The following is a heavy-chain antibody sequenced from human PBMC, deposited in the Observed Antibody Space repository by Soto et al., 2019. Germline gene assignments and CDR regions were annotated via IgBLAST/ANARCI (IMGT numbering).Heavy chain of an antibody. V-gene: IGHV4-61*01. D-gene: IGHD2-15*01. CDR2: IYYSGST. CDR1: GGSVSSGSYY. CDR3: ARAGRVVGAARRDY. J-gene: IGHJ4*02. Sequence: PSETLSLTCTVSGGSVSSGSYYWSWIRQPPGKGLEWIGYIYYSGSTNYNPSLKSRVTISVDTSKNQFSLKLSSVTAADTAVYYCARAGRVVGAARRDYWGQGTLVTVSS.